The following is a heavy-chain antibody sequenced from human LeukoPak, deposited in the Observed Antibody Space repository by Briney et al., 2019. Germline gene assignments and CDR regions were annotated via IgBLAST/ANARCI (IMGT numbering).Heavy chain of an antibody. CDR2: INPNSGGT. J-gene: IGHJ6*03. V-gene: IGHV1-2*02. Sequence: ASVKVSFKASVYTFTGYYMHWVRQAPGQGLEWMGWINPNSGGTNYAQKFQGRVTMTRDTSISTAYMELSRLRSDDTAVYYCARDQEYYDILTGYSTYYYYYYMDVWGKGTTVTVSS. CDR3: ARDQEYYDILTGYSTYYYYYYMDV. D-gene: IGHD3-9*01. CDR1: VYTFTGYY.